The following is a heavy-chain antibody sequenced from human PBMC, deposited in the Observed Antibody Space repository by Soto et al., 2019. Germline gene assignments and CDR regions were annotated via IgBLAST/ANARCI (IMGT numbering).Heavy chain of an antibody. J-gene: IGHJ3*02. V-gene: IGHV1-8*01. CDR1: GYTFTSYD. CDR2: MNPNSGNT. D-gene: IGHD2-15*01. Sequence: QVQLVQSGAEVKKPGASVKVSCKASGYTFTSYDTNWVRQATGQGLEWMGWMNPNSGNTGYAQKFQGRVTMTRNTSISTAYMELSSLRSEDTAVYYCARYCSGGSCYPTDAFDIWGQGTMVTVSS. CDR3: ARYCSGGSCYPTDAFDI.